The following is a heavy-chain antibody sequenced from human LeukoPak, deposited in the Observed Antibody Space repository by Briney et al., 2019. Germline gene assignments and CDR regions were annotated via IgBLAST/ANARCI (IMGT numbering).Heavy chain of an antibody. CDR1: GFTVSSAY. Sequence: PGGSLRLSCAASGFTVSSAYMSWVRQAPGKGPEWVSIIYSGGSIYYADSVKGRFTIFRDNAKNTLYLQMNSLRAEDTAVYYCARGITIFGAGDVWGKGTTVTVSS. CDR3: ARGITIFGAGDV. D-gene: IGHD3-3*01. J-gene: IGHJ6*04. CDR2: IYSGGSI. V-gene: IGHV3-53*01.